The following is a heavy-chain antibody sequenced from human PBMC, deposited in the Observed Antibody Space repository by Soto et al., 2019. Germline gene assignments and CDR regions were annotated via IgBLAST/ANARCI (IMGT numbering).Heavy chain of an antibody. J-gene: IGHJ6*02. CDR3: ARDNDRPQLGGNYYYILDV. V-gene: IGHV1-69*12. D-gene: IGHD1-1*01. CDR1: GGTFRNSA. Sequence: QVQLEQSGAEVKKPGSSVKLSCKASGGTFRNSAISWLRQAPGQGLEWMGGIMPIFRTPDYAQKFQGRVTITADESKNTAYMELSGLRSDDTAVYYCARDNDRPQLGGNYYYILDVWGHGTTVTVSS. CDR2: IMPIFRTP.